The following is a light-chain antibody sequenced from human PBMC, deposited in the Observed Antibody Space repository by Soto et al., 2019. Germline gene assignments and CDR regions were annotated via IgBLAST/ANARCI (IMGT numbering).Light chain of an antibody. CDR2: GNS. J-gene: IGLJ2*01. Sequence: QSVLTQPPSVSGAPGQRVTISCTGSSSNIGAGYDVHWYQQLPGTAPKLLIYGNSNRPSGVPDRFSGSKSGTSASLAITGLQAEDEADYYCQSYDSISAVFGGGTKLTVL. V-gene: IGLV1-40*01. CDR3: QSYDSISAV. CDR1: SSNIGAGYD.